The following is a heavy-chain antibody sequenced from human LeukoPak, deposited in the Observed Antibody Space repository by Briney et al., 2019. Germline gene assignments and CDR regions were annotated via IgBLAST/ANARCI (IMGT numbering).Heavy chain of an antibody. Sequence: PRGSLRLSCAASGFTFSSYSMMWVRQAPGKGLEWVSYISSSSTTIYYADSVKGRFTISRDNAKNSVYLQMNSLRAEDTAVYYCARDSAYYDFWSGYYFWGQGTLVTVSS. D-gene: IGHD3-3*01. J-gene: IGHJ4*02. CDR1: GFTFSSYS. CDR3: ARDSAYYDFWSGYYF. V-gene: IGHV3-48*01. CDR2: ISSSSTTI.